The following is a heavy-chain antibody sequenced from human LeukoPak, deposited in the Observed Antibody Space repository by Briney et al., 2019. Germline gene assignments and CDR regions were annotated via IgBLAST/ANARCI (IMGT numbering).Heavy chain of an antibody. CDR2: INHSGST. D-gene: IGHD3-3*01. Sequence: SETLSLTCAVYGGSFSGYYWSWIRQPPGKGLEWIGEINHSGSTNYNPSLKSRVTISVDTSKNQFSLKLSSVTAADTAVYYCARGLRFLEYFDIWDQGTMVTVSS. CDR1: GGSFSGYY. J-gene: IGHJ3*02. CDR3: ARGLRFLEYFDI. V-gene: IGHV4-34*01.